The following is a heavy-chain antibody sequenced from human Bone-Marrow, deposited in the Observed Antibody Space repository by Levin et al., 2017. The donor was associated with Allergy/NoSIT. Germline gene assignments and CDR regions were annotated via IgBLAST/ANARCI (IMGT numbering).Heavy chain of an antibody. CDR3: ARRQVGGVDWFDP. J-gene: IGHJ5*02. D-gene: IGHD2-8*02. Sequence: SGPTLVKPTQTLTLTCTFSGFSLNTYGVRVGWIRQPPGKALEWLAIISWNDEKHYSPSLNSRLTITKDTSKNQVVLTMTNMDPVDTATYYCARRQVGGVDWFDPWGQGTLVTVSS. CDR2: ISWNDEK. CDR1: GFSLNTYGVR. V-gene: IGHV2-5*01.